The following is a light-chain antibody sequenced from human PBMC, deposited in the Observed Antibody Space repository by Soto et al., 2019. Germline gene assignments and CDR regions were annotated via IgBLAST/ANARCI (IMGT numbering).Light chain of an antibody. CDR2: AAS. CDR1: QSISSY. Sequence: DIQMTQSPSSLSASVGDRVTITCRASQSISSYLNWYQQKPGKAHKLLIYAASSLQSGVPSRFSGCGSGTDFTLTISSLQPEDFATYYCQQSYSTPITCGQGTRLEIK. J-gene: IGKJ5*01. V-gene: IGKV1-39*01. CDR3: QQSYSTPIT.